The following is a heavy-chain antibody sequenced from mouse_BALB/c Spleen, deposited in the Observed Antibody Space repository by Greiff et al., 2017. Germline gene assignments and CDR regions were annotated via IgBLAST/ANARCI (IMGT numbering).Heavy chain of an antibody. J-gene: IGHJ3*01. CDR1: GFTFSSFG. D-gene: IGHD4-1*01. CDR2: ISSGSSTI. V-gene: IGHV5-17*02. Sequence: EVQLQESGGGLVQPGGSRKLSCAASGFTFSSFGMHWVRQAPEKGLEWVAYISSGSSTIYYADTVKGRFTISRDNPKNTLFLQMTSLRSEDTAMYYCARSGPAWFAYWGQGTLVTVSA. CDR3: ARSGPAWFAY.